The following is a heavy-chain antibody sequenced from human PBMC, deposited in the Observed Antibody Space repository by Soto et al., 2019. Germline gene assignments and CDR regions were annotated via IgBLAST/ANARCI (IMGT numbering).Heavy chain of an antibody. CDR1: GGSISSSSYY. V-gene: IGHV4-39*01. D-gene: IGHD2-2*01. CDR3: AVGGTSWKGGMDV. Sequence: QLQLQESGPGLVKPSETLSLTCTVSGGSISSSSYYWGWIRQPPGKGLEWIGSIYYSGSTYYNPSHKSRVTRSVDTPKNQSSLTLSSVTAADTAVYYCAVGGTSWKGGMDVRDQGTTVTVSS. J-gene: IGHJ6*02. CDR2: IYYSGST.